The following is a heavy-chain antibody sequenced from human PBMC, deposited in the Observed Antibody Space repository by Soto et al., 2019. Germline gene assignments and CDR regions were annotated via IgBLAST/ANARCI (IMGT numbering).Heavy chain of an antibody. CDR2: IYPGDSDT. CDR3: ARLVGVEVAGTLQSYCMDV. V-gene: IGHV5-51*01. Sequence: AESLKISCRGSGYSFTNYWIGWVRQMPGKGLEWMGIIYPGDSDTRYSPSFQGQVTISADKSISAAYLQWSSLKASDSAMYYCARLVGVEVAGTLQSYCMDVWGQGT. D-gene: IGHD6-19*01. CDR1: GYSFTNYW. J-gene: IGHJ6*01.